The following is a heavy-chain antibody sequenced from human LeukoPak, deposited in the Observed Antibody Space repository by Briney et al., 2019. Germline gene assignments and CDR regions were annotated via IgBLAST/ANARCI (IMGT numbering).Heavy chain of an antibody. V-gene: IGHV1-2*02. D-gene: IGHD1-14*01. J-gene: IGHJ4*02. Sequence: GASVKVSCKASGYTFTGYYMHWVRQAPGRGLEWMGWINPNSGGTNYAQKFQGRVTMTRDTSISTAYMELSRLRSDDTAVYYCARVPFFAGRTFPPEYYFDYWGQGTLVTVSS. CDR3: ARVPFFAGRTFPPEYYFDY. CDR2: INPNSGGT. CDR1: GYTFTGYY.